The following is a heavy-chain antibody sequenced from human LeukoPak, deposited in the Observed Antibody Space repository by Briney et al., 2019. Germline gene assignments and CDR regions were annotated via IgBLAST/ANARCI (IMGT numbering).Heavy chain of an antibody. J-gene: IGHJ6*03. V-gene: IGHV4-34*01. Sequence: PSETLSLTCAVYGGSFSGYYWSWIRQPPGKGLEWIGEINHSGSTNYNPSLKSRVTISVDTSKNQFSLKLSSVTAADTAVYYCARGQLPGPYYYYYMDVWGKGTTVTVSS. D-gene: IGHD2-2*01. CDR3: ARGQLPGPYYYYYMDV. CDR2: INHSGST. CDR1: GGSFSGYY.